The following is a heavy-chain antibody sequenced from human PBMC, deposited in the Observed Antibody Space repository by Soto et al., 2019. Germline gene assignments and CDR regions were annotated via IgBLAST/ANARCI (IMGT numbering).Heavy chain of an antibody. CDR1: GGSISSGNSYS. Sequence: QLQLQESGSGLVKPSQTLSLTCAVSGGSISSGNSYSWSWIRQPPGKGLEWIGSISHTGSTSYNPSLKGRVTMSVDKAKNQFSLKLSSVTAADMAVYYCARAVAPYFGTWFDTWGQGTLVIVSS. CDR2: ISHTGST. V-gene: IGHV4-30-2*01. J-gene: IGHJ5*02. CDR3: ARAVAPYFGTWFDT. D-gene: IGHD3-10*01.